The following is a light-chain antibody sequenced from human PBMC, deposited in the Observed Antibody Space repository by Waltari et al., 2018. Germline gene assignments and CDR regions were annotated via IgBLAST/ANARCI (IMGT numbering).Light chain of an antibody. J-gene: IGLJ2*01. CDR1: RRDVGAYNH. V-gene: IGLV2-11*01. CDR3: CSYAGDYTLV. Sequence: QSALTQPRSVSGSPGQSVTISCAGTRRDVGAYNHVSWYQQSPGTAPKLLIYEVNNRPSGVPDRFSASKSGNTASLTISGLRAEDEADYYCCSYAGDYTLVFGGGTKLTVL. CDR2: EVN.